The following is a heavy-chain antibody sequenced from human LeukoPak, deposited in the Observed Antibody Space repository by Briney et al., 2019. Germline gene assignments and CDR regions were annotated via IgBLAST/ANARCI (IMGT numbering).Heavy chain of an antibody. CDR3: AREDIVVVVAASHLDY. CDR1: GGTFSSYA. CDR2: IIPIFGTA. Sequence: SVKVSCKASGGTFSSYAISWVRQAPGQGLEWMGRIIPIFGTANYAQKFQGRVTITTDESTSTAYMELSSLRSEDTAVYYCAREDIVVVVAASHLDYWGQGTLVTVSS. J-gene: IGHJ4*02. V-gene: IGHV1-69*05. D-gene: IGHD2-15*01.